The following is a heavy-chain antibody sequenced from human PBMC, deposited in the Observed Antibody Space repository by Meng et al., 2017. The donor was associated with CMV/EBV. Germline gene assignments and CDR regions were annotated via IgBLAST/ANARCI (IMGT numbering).Heavy chain of an antibody. D-gene: IGHD2/OR15-2a*01. J-gene: IGHJ6*02. CDR1: GYTFTSCY. V-gene: IGHV1-46*01. CDR3: ARAEGLLISYYYYGMDV. CDR2: INPSGGST. Sequence: ASVKVSCKASGYTFTSCYMHWVRQAPGQGLEWMGIINPSGGSTSYAQKFQGRVTMTRDTSTSTVYMELSSLRSEDTAVYYCARAEGLLISYYYYGMDVWGQGTTVTVSS.